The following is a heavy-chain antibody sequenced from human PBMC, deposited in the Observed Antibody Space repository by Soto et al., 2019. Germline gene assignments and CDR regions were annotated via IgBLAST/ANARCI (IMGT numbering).Heavy chain of an antibody. V-gene: IGHV1-18*01. J-gene: IGHJ3*02. CDR1: SYG. CDR2: ISAYNGNT. CDR3: ADSSGYRSYAFDI. D-gene: IGHD3-22*01. Sequence: SYGIRCVSQAPGQGLEWMGWISAYNGNTSYAQKLQGRVTMTTDTSTSTAYMELRSLRSYDTAVYYCADSSGYRSYAFDIWGHWTMVTVSS.